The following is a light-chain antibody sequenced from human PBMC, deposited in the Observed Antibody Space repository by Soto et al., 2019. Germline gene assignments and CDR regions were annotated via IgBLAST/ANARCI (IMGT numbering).Light chain of an antibody. CDR3: CSYAGSYTFDV. CDR2: DVS. J-gene: IGLJ1*01. V-gene: IGLV2-11*01. CDR1: SSDVGGYNY. Sequence: QSALTQPRSVSGSPGQSVTISCTGTSSDVGGYNYVSWYQQHPGKAPKLMIYDVSKRPSGVPDRFSGSKSGNTASLTISGLQAEEEADYYCCSYAGSYTFDVFGTGTKVTVL.